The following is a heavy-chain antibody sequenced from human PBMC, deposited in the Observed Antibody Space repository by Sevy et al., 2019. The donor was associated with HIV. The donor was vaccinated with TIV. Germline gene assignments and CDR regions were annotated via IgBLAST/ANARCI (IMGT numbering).Heavy chain of an antibody. CDR3: ARVVDGDPSGHFDY. J-gene: IGHJ4*02. Sequence: SETLSLTCAVSGYSISSGYYWGWIRQPPGKGLEWIGSIYHSGSTYYNPSLKSRVTMSVDTSKNHFSLKLSSVTAADTGVYYCARVVDGDPSGHFDYWGQGTLVTVSS. V-gene: IGHV4-38-2*01. CDR1: GYSISSGYY. D-gene: IGHD6-25*01. CDR2: IYHSGST.